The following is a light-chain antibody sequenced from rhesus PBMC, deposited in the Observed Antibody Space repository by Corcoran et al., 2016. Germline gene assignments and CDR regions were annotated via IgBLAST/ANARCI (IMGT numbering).Light chain of an antibody. CDR3: CSYTISSTYI. J-gene: IGLJ1*01. CDR1: TSDVGGCND. Sequence: QAAPTQPPSVSGSPGQSVTISCSGTTSDVGGCNDVSWYQKHPGKAPKVIIYGVDKRPSGVADRFSGSKSGNTASLTISGLQTEDEADYYCCSYTISSTYIFGARTRLTVL. CDR2: GVD. V-gene: IGLV2S7*01.